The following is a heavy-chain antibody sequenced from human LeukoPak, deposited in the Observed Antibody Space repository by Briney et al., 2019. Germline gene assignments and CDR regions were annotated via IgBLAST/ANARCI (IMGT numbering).Heavy chain of an antibody. CDR3: ARAQERCSRASCYLEP. CDR1: GASISSTNW. CDR2: MHHSGRT. J-gene: IGHJ5*02. D-gene: IGHD2-2*01. Sequence: SGTLSLTCAISGASISSTNWWIWVRQPPGKGLEWIGEMHHSGRTNYNPSLKSRITISVDKSKNQVFLRLNSVAAADTALYYCARAQERCSRASCYLEPWGQGTLVTVSS. V-gene: IGHV4-4*02.